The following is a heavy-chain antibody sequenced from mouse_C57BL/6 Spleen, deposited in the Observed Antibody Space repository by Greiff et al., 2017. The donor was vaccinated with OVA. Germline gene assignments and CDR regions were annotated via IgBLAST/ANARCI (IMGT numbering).Heavy chain of an antibody. CDR1: GYTFTEYT. J-gene: IGHJ3*01. CDR2: FYPVSGSI. D-gene: IGHD2-4*01. CDR3: ARHDRGDYDGFAY. V-gene: IGHV1-62-2*01. Sequence: VQLKQSGAELVKPGASVKLSCEASGYTFTEYTIHWIKQRSGQGLEWVGWFYPVSGSIKYNEKFKDKATLTADKTSSTVYMELSGLTSEDSAVYFCARHDRGDYDGFAYWGQGTLVTVSA.